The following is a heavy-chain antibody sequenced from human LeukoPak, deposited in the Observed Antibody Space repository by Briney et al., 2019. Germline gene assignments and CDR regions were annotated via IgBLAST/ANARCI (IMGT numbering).Heavy chain of an antibody. Sequence: ASVKVSCKVSGYTLTELSMHWVRQAPGKGLEWMGGFDSEDGETIYAQKFQGRVTMTEDTSTDTAYTELSSLRSEDTAVYYCATKNRYDFWSGYYFDYWGQGTLVTVSS. CDR2: FDSEDGET. CDR3: ATKNRYDFWSGYYFDY. V-gene: IGHV1-24*01. J-gene: IGHJ4*02. D-gene: IGHD3-3*01. CDR1: GYTLTELS.